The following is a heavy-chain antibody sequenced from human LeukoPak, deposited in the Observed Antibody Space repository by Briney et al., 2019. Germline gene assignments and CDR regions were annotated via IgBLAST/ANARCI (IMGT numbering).Heavy chain of an antibody. V-gene: IGHV3-74*01. CDR1: GFTFSSYW. Sequence: PGGSLRLSCAASGFTFSSYWMHWVRQAPGKGLVWVSRLNSDGSVTNYADSVKGRFTISRDNAKNTLYLQMNSLRVEDTAVYYCARVRLQWLDLLSGVGAFDIWGQGTMVTVSS. CDR2: LNSDGSVT. CDR3: ARVRLQWLDLLSGVGAFDI. J-gene: IGHJ3*02. D-gene: IGHD6-19*01.